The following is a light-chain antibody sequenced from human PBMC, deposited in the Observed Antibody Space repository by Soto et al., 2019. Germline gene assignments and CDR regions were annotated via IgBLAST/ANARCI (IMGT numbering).Light chain of an antibody. J-gene: IGKJ5*01. CDR3: QQRGNWPPIT. Sequence: EIVLTQSPVTLSLSPGERATLSCMATQSVSSYLAWYQQRPGQAPRLLIYDASNRATGIPARFSGGGSGTDFTLTIDNLEPEDFAIYYCQQRGNWPPITFGQGTRLEI. CDR1: QSVSSY. V-gene: IGKV3-11*01. CDR2: DAS.